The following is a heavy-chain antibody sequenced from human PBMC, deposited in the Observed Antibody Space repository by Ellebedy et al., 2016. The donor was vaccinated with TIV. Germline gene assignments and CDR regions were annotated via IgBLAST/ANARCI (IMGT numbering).Heavy chain of an antibody. D-gene: IGHD3-10*01. J-gene: IGHJ4*02. CDR1: GLTFSRYG. V-gene: IGHV3-30*03. Sequence: GGSLRLSXAASGLTFSRYGMHWVRQAPGKGLEWVALISFDGNSKYYADSVKGRSTISRDNSNNTLYLQMNSLRTEDTAVYYCARGSSYIHGSLEYWGQGILVTVSS. CDR3: ARGSSYIHGSLEY. CDR2: ISFDGNSK.